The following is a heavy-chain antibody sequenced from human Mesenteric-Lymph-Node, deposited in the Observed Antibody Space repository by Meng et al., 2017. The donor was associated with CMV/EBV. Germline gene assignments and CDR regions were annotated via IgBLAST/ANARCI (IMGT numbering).Heavy chain of an antibody. J-gene: IGHJ4*02. V-gene: IGHV3-23*01. Sequence: GESLKISCAASGFTFDTYGMTWVRQAPGKGPEWVSSVSATAYSAYYADSVKGRFTISRDNSMNTLYLEMNSLRAEDTAVYYCARGSSSGLRNFDYWGQGTPVTVSS. D-gene: IGHD6-6*01. CDR1: GFTFDTYG. CDR2: VSATAYSA. CDR3: ARGSSSGLRNFDY.